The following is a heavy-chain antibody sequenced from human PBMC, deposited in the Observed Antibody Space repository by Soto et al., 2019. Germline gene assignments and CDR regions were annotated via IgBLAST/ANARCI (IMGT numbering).Heavy chain of an antibody. J-gene: IGHJ1*01. V-gene: IGHV3-23*01. CDR1: GFTFSSYA. Sequence: GGSLRLSCAASGFTFSSYAMSWVRQAPGKGLEWVSAISGSGGSTYYADSVKGRFTFSRDNSKNTLYLQMNSLGAEDTAVYYCAKDPSWIAGEYFEHWGQGTLVTVSS. CDR2: ISGSGGST. CDR3: AKDPSWIAGEYFEH. D-gene: IGHD2-2*01.